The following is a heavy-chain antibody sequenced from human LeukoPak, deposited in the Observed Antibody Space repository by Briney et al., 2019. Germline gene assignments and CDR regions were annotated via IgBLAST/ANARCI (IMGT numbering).Heavy chain of an antibody. D-gene: IGHD1-26*01. CDR1: GYTFTGYY. V-gene: IGHV1-2*06. CDR2: INPNSGGT. CDR3: ASPTVADSGSDFDY. J-gene: IGHJ4*02. Sequence: ASVKVSCKASGYTFTGYYMHWVRQAPGQGLEWMGRINPNSGGTNYAQKFQGRVTMTRDTSISTAYMELSRLRSDDTAVYYCASPTVADSGSDFDYRGQGTLVTVSS.